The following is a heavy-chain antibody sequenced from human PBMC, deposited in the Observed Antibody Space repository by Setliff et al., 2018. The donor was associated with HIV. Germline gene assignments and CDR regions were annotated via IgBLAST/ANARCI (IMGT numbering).Heavy chain of an antibody. CDR2: IYPGDSDA. CDR3: ARMGGRVDMTTATTFGYFQD. D-gene: IGHD4-17*01. J-gene: IGHJ1*01. Sequence: PGESLQISCKGSGYTFTNYWIGWVRQMPGKGLEWMGIIYPGDSDARYSPSFQGQVTISADKSISTAYLQWTSLKASDTATYYCARMGGRVDMTTATTFGYFQDWGQGTLVTVSS. V-gene: IGHV5-51*01. CDR1: GYTFTNYW.